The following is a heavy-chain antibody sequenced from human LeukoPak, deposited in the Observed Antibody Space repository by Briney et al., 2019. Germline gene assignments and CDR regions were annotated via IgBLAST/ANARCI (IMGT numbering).Heavy chain of an antibody. D-gene: IGHD6-13*01. CDR1: GGSISSSSYN. CDR3: ARGSSSWDLATFDP. V-gene: IGHV4-39*07. Sequence: PSETLSLTCTVSGGSISSSSYNWGWIRQPPGKGLEWIGSFDNSGSTYYNPSLKSRVTISVDTSKNQFSLKLSSVTAADTAVYYCARGSSSWDLATFDPWGQGTLVTVSS. CDR2: FDNSGST. J-gene: IGHJ5*02.